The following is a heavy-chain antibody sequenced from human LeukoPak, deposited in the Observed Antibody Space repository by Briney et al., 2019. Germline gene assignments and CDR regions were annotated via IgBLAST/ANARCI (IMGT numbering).Heavy chain of an antibody. D-gene: IGHD3-10*01. Sequence: ASVKVSCKVSGYTLTELSMHWVRQAPGKGLEWVGGFDPEDGETIYAQKFQGRVTMTEDTSTDTAYMELSSLRSEDTAVYYCTRLVRGPKGDWFDPWGQGTLVTVSS. CDR1: GYTLTELS. CDR3: TRLVRGPKGDWFDP. V-gene: IGHV1-24*01. CDR2: FDPEDGET. J-gene: IGHJ5*02.